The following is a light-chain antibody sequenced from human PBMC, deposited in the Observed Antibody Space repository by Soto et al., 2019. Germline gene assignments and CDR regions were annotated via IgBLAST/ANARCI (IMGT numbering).Light chain of an antibody. Sequence: SYELTQPPSVSVAPGQTARITCGGNNIGRKSVHWYQRKPGQAPVLVVYDDSDRPSGIPERFSGSNSGNTATLTISRVEAGDEADYYCQVSESSSVIFGGGTKLTVL. CDR1: NIGRKS. J-gene: IGLJ2*01. CDR3: QVSESSSVI. V-gene: IGLV3-21*02. CDR2: DDS.